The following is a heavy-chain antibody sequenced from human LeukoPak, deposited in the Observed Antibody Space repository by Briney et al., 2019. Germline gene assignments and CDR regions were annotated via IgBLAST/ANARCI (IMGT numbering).Heavy chain of an antibody. CDR1: GYSFTTYW. V-gene: IGHV5-51*01. J-gene: IGHJ4*02. D-gene: IGHD1-26*01. CDR2: IYPGDSDT. CDR3: ARLLPRYSGSYDKGFVY. Sequence: ESLKISLRGSGYSFTTYWIAWVRQMPGKGLEWMGIIYPGDSDTRYSPSFQGQVTITADKSISTAYLQWSSLKASDTAMYYCARLLPRYSGSYDKGFVYWGEGTLVTVSS.